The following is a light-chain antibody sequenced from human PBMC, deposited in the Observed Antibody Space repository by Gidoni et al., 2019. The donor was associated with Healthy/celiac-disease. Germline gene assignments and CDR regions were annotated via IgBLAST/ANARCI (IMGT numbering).Light chain of an antibody. J-gene: IGKJ4*01. V-gene: IGKV3-15*01. CDR2: GAS. CDR3: QQYNNWPQLT. CDR1: QSVSSN. Sequence: EIVMTQSPATLSVSPGERATLSCRASQSVSSNLAWYQQKPGQAPRLLIYGASNRATGIPASFSGSGSGTEFTLTISSLQSEDFAVYYCQQYNNWPQLTFGGXTKVEIK.